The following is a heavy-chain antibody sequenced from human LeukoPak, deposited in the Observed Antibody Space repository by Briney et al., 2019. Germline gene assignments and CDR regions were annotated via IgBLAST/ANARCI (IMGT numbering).Heavy chain of an antibody. CDR2: IDPSDSYT. J-gene: IGHJ4*02. D-gene: IGHD3-10*01. V-gene: IGHV5-10-1*01. CDR3: ARHLGNYGSGSYYWIDY. Sequence: GESLKISCKGSGYSFTSYWISWVRQMPGKGLEWMGRIDPSDSYTNYSPSFQGHVTISADKSISIAYLQWSSLKASDTAMYYCARHLGNYGSGSYYWIDYWGQGTLVTVPS. CDR1: GYSFTSYW.